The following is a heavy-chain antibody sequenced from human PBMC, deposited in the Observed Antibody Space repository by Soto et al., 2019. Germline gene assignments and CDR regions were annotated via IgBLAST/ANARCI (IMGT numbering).Heavy chain of an antibody. CDR3: ARVRGCSDGTCYPFDY. Sequence: EVQLVQSGAEVTKPGESLRISCKGSGYTFSSYWIAWVRQMPGKGLEWVGIIYPGDSETRITPSFQGQVSISADKSINTAYLQWSSRWASDTAMYYCARVRGCSDGTCYPFDYWGQGTLVTVSS. V-gene: IGHV5-51*03. CDR2: IYPGDSET. J-gene: IGHJ4*02. CDR1: GYTFSSYW. D-gene: IGHD2-15*01.